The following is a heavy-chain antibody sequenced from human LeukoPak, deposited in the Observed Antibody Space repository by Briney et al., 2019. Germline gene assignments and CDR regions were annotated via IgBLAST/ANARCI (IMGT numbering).Heavy chain of an antibody. J-gene: IGHJ4*02. V-gene: IGHV3-66*01. CDR2: IYSGGST. Sequence: GGSLGLSCAASGFTVSGNYMSWVRQAPGKGLEWVSVIYSGGSTYYADSVKGRFTISRDNSKNTLYLQMKSLRAEDTAVYYCARERNLEIAVAGTIFDYWGQGTLVTVSS. D-gene: IGHD6-19*01. CDR3: ARERNLEIAVAGTIFDY. CDR1: GFTVSGNY.